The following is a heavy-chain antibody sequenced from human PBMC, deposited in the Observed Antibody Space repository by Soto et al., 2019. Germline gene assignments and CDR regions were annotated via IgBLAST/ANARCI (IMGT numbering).Heavy chain of an antibody. CDR2: ITTSGDRS. D-gene: IGHD3-22*01. J-gene: IGHJ4*02. V-gene: IGHV3-23*01. CDR1: GFNFSSYA. CDR3: ARGLEAGYYFSY. Sequence: EVQLLESGGRLIQPGGSLRLSCAASGFNFSSYAMSWIRQAPGKGPEWVAGITTSGDRSGYEDSVKGRFTVSRDNSQKTMYLQLNSLRGDDTAIYYCARGLEAGYYFSYWGQGTLVTVSS.